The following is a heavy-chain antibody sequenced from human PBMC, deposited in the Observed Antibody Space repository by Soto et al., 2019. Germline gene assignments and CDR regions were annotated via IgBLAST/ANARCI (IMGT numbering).Heavy chain of an antibody. V-gene: IGHV4-59*12. J-gene: IGHJ3*02. CDR1: GGSISSYY. CDR2: IYYSGST. CDR3: VRRSPEDAFDI. Sequence: LTCTVSGGSISSYYWSWIRQPPGKGLEWIGYIYYSGSTNYNPSLKSRVTISVDTSKNQFSLRLSSVTAADTAVYYCVRRSPEDAFDIWGQGTMVTVS.